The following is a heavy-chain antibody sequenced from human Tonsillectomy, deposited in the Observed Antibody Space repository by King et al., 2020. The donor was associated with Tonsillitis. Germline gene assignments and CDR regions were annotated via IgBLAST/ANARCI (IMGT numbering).Heavy chain of an antibody. CDR1: GDSITPYY. CDR2: IYYSGGT. D-gene: IGHD6-13*01. V-gene: IGHV4-59*01. J-gene: IGHJ4*02. CDR3: ARMYSSTWFDY. Sequence: VQLQESGPGLVKPSETLSLTCTVSGDSITPYYWSWIRQPPGEGLEWIGYIYYSGGTNYNPSFKSRVTISVDTSKNQFSLRLRSVTAADTAIYYCARMYSSTWFDYWGQGTLVTVSS.